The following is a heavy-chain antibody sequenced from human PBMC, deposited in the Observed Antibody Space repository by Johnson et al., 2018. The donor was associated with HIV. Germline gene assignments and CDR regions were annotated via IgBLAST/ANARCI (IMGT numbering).Heavy chain of an antibody. Sequence: VQLVESGGGLIQPGGYLRLSCAASGFTVSSNYMSWVRQAPGKGLEWVSVIYSAGSTYYADSVKGRFNISRDNSKNTLYLQMNSLRAEDTALYYCARGINTVTTSGDAFDIWGQGPMVTVSS. CDR1: GFTVSSNY. V-gene: IGHV3-53*01. J-gene: IGHJ3*02. CDR2: IYSAGST. CDR3: ARGINTVTTSGDAFDI. D-gene: IGHD4-11*01.